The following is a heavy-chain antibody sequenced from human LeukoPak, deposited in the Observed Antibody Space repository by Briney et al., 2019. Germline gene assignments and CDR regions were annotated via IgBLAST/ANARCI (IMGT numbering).Heavy chain of an antibody. CDR2: INPNSGGT. D-gene: IGHD3-9*01. Sequence: ASVKVSCKASGYTFTGYYMHWVRQAPGQGLEWMGWINPNSGGTNYAQKFQGRVTMTRDTSINTAYMDLSRLRSDDTAVYYCARGDYDILTGWPYWGQGTLGTVSS. CDR3: ARGDYDILTGWPY. V-gene: IGHV1-2*02. CDR1: GYTFTGYY. J-gene: IGHJ4*02.